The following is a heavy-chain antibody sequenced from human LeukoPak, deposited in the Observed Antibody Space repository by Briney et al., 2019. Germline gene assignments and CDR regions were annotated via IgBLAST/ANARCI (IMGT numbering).Heavy chain of an antibody. D-gene: IGHD2-2*01. J-gene: IGHJ4*02. CDR1: GRSFSGYY. V-gene: IGHV4-34*01. Sequence: PSETLSLTCAVYGRSFSGYYWSWIRQPPGKGLEWIGEINHSGSTNYNPSLKSRVTISVDTSKNQFSLKLSSVTAADTAVYYCARHPRKYQLLSLKKAGYYFDYWGQGTLVTVSS. CDR2: INHSGST. CDR3: ARHPRKYQLLSLKKAGYYFDY.